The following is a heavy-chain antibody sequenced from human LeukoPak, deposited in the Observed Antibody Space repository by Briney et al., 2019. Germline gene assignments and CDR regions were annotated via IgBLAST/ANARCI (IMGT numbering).Heavy chain of an antibody. D-gene: IGHD3-3*01. CDR1: GFTFSSYS. V-gene: IGHV3-48*02. Sequence: GGSLRLSCAASGFTFSSYSMNWVRQAPGKGLEWVSYISSSSSTIYYADSVKGRFTIPRDNAKNSLYLQMNSLRDEDTAVYYCARDGTGDFWSGYYYFDYWGQGTLVTVSS. CDR2: ISSSSSTI. J-gene: IGHJ4*02. CDR3: ARDGTGDFWSGYYYFDY.